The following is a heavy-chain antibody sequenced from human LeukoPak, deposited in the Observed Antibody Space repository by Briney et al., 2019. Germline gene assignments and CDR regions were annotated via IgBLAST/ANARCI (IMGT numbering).Heavy chain of an antibody. CDR1: GFIFNSHW. D-gene: IGHD2-8*02. Sequence: PGGSLRLSCAGSGFIFNSHWMTWVRQAPGMGLEWVGNIRQDGDEKFYADSVRGRFTISRDNAKNSLYLHLNSLRAEDTAIYYCARVRTEWYIDLWGRGILVTVSP. CDR2: IRQDGDEK. V-gene: IGHV3-7*01. J-gene: IGHJ2*01. CDR3: ARVRTEWYIDL.